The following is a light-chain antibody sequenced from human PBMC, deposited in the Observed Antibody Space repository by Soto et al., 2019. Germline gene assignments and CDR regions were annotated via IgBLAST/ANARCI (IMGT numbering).Light chain of an antibody. CDR2: DAS. CDR1: QSIDRW. Sequence: DIQMTQSPSTLSGSLGYRVTITCLASQSIDRWLAWYQQKPGKAPKVLIWDASSLHRGVPSRFSGSGYGTEFTLTISSLQPDDFATYYCQQYNGYSTWTFGQGTKV. CDR3: QQYNGYSTWT. V-gene: IGKV1-5*01. J-gene: IGKJ1*01.